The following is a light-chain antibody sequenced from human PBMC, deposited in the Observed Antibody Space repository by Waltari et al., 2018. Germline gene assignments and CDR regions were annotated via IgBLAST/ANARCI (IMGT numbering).Light chain of an antibody. CDR3: SSYTSSSTPVV. CDR2: EVS. Sequence: QSALTQPASVSGSPGQSITISCTGTSSDVGGYNYVSWYQQNPGNAPKLMIYEVSNRPSGVSNRFSGSKSGNTASLTISGLQAEDEADYYCSSYTSSSTPVVFGGGTKLTVL. J-gene: IGLJ2*01. V-gene: IGLV2-14*01. CDR1: SSDVGGYNY.